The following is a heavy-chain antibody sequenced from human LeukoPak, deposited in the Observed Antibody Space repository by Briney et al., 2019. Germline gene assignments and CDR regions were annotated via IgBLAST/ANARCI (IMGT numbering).Heavy chain of an antibody. V-gene: IGHV1-2*02. CDR2: INPNSGGT. D-gene: IGHD1-26*01. CDR1: GYTFTGYY. CDR3: ARGLSGSYSHDAFDI. J-gene: IGHJ3*02. Sequence: ASVKVSCKASGYTFTGYYMHWVRQAPGQGLEWMGWINPNSGGTNYAQKFQGRVTMTRDTSISTAYMELSSLRSEDTAVYYCARGLSGSYSHDAFDIWGQGTMVTVSS.